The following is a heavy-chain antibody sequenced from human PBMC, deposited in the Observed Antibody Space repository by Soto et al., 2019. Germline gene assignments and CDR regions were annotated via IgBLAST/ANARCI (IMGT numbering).Heavy chain of an antibody. V-gene: IGHV3-74*01. CDR3: ARVKPDGFNTYFDH. CDR2: ISSDGATA. Sequence: HPVGSLRLSCAASGFSFSRYWMYWLRQSPGKGLEWVSRISSDGATASLPDSVEGRFAVSRDNAKSEVFLQMNSLRVDDTGVYFCARVKPDGFNTYFDHWGQGVLVTVSS. CDR1: GFSFSRYW. J-gene: IGHJ4*02.